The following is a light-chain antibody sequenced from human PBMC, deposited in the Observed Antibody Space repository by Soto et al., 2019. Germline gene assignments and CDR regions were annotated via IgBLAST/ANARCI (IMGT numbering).Light chain of an antibody. CDR2: DAS. Sequence: DIQMTQSPSTLCASVGDRVSITCRASQSISSWLAWYQQKPGKAPKLLIYDASSLESGVPSRLSGSGSGTEFTLTISSLPPDDFATYYCQQYNSHSTFGPGTKVDIK. CDR1: QSISSW. J-gene: IGKJ3*01. CDR3: QQYNSHST. V-gene: IGKV1-5*01.